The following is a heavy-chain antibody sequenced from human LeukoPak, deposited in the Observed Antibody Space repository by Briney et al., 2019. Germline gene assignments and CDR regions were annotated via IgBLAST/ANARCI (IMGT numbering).Heavy chain of an antibody. J-gene: IGHJ4*02. CDR3: AREDQYYGSGSFDY. CDR2: IYYSGST. V-gene: IGHV4-30-4*01. D-gene: IGHD3-10*01. CDR1: GGSISSGDYY. Sequence: SETLSLTCTVSGGSISSGDYYWSWIRQPPGKGLEWIGYIYYSGSTYYNPSLKSRVTISVDTSKNQFSLKLSSVTAADTAVYYCAREDQYYGSGSFDYWGQGTLVTVSS.